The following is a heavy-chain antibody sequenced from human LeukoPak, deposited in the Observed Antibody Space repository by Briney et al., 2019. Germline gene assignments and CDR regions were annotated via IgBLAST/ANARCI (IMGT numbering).Heavy chain of an antibody. V-gene: IGHV1-2*06. CDR3: ARVGDGLNDAFDI. CDR2: INPNSGGT. Sequence: ASAKVSCKASGYTFTGYYMNWVRQAPGQGLEWMGRINPNSGGTNYAQKFQGRVTMTRDTSISTACMELSRLRSDDTAVYYCARVGDGLNDAFDIWGRGTMVTVSS. CDR1: GYTFTGYY. D-gene: IGHD5-24*01. J-gene: IGHJ3*02.